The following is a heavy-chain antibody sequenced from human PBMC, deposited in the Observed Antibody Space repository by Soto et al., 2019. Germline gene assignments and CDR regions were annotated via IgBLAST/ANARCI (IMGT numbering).Heavy chain of an antibody. J-gene: IGHJ5*02. CDR1: GYTFTSYY. D-gene: IGHD3-10*01. CDR3: ARDWDMVRGVIITFRGRGPAGGFDP. CDR2: INPSGGST. Sequence: ASVKVSCKASGYTFTSYYMHWVRQAPGQGLEWMGIINPSGGSTSYAQKFQGRVTMTRDTSTSTVYMELSSLRSEDTAVYYCARDWDMVRGVIITFRGRGPAGGFDPWGQETLVTVSS. V-gene: IGHV1-46*01.